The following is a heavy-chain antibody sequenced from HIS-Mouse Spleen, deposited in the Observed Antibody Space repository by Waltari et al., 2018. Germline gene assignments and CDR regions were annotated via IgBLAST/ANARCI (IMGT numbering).Heavy chain of an antibody. J-gene: IGHJ4*02. D-gene: IGHD3-10*01. CDR3: ARGLLKTLRITMVRGVTPFDY. Sequence: QVQLQQWGAGLLKPSETLSLTCAVYGGSFSGYYWSWIRQPPGKGLEWLGEINHSGSTSHNPALKRRVTISVDTSKNQFSRKLSSVTAADTAVYYCARGLLKTLRITMVRGVTPFDYWGQGTLVTVSS. CDR1: GGSFSGYY. CDR2: INHSGST. V-gene: IGHV4-34*01.